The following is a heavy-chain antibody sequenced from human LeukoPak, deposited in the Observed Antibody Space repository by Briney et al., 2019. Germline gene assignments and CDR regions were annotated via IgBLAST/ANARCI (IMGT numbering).Heavy chain of an antibody. J-gene: IGHJ4*02. V-gene: IGHV4-34*01. D-gene: IGHD4-17*01. CDR3: ARQSWADGEFDF. CDR2: INHSGST. CDR1: GGSFSGYY. Sequence: SETLSLTCAVYGGSFSGYYWSWIRQPPGKGLEWIGEINHSGSTNYNPFLKSRVTISVDTSKNQFSLKLSSVTAADTAVYYCARQSWADGEFDFWGQGTLVTVSS.